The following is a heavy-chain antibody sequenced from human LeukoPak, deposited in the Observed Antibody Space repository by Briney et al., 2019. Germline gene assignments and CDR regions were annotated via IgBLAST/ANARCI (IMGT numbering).Heavy chain of an antibody. CDR2: ISYDGSNK. J-gene: IGHJ4*02. CDR3: AREYGDGFDY. D-gene: IGHD4-17*01. Sequence: GGSLRLSCAASGFTFSSYAMHWVRQAPGKGPEWVAVISYDGSNKYYADSVKGRFTISRDNSKNTLYLQMNSLRAEDTAVYYCAREYGDGFDYWGQGTLVTVSS. CDR1: GFTFSSYA. V-gene: IGHV3-30*04.